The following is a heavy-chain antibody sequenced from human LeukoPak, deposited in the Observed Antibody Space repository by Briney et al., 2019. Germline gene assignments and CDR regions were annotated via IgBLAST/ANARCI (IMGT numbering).Heavy chain of an antibody. V-gene: IGHV3-30*07. D-gene: IGHD3-10*01. Sequence: SVKGRFTISRDNSKNTLYLQMNSLRAEDTAVYYCARLRITMVRGVIPHAFDIWGQGTMVTVSS. J-gene: IGHJ3*02. CDR3: ARLRITMVRGVIPHAFDI.